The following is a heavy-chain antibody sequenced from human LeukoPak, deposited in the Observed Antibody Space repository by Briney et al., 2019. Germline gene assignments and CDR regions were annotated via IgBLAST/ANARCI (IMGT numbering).Heavy chain of an antibody. CDR1: GYTFTSYD. D-gene: IGHD1-7*01. Sequence: GASVKVSCKASGYTFTSYDINWVRQATGQGLEWMGWMNPNSGNTGYAQKFQGRVTITRNTAISTAYMELSSLRSEDTAVYYCARAGEAGTTIGHKYYYYYMDVWGKGTTVTVSS. CDR3: ARAGEAGTTIGHKYYYYYMDV. J-gene: IGHJ6*03. CDR2: MNPNSGNT. V-gene: IGHV1-8*03.